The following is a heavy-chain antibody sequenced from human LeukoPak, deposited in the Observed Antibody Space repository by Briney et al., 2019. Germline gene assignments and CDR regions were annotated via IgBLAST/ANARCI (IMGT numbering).Heavy chain of an antibody. Sequence: GGSLRLSCAASGFIFSNYWVYWVRQAPGKGLVWVSRINSDGTTKTYADSVKGRFTLSRDNAKNTLYLQMSSLTAEDASVYECARVRGGYYSDFWAGGPRVSVSS. CDR3: ARVRGGYYSDF. J-gene: IGHJ4*02. CDR1: GFIFSNYW. D-gene: IGHD3-22*01. CDR2: INSDGTTK. V-gene: IGHV3-74*01.